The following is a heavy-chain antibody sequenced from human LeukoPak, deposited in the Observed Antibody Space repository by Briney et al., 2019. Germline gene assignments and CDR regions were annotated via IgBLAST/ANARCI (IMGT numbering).Heavy chain of an antibody. V-gene: IGHV1-24*01. D-gene: IGHD6-13*01. CDR1: GYTLTELS. CDR2: FDPEDGET. CDR3: AVGGIAAAGLYYYYMDV. Sequence: ASVKVSCKVSGYTLTELSMHWVRQAPGKGLEWMGGFDPEDGETIYAQKFQGRVTMTEDTSTDTAYMELSSLRSEDTAVYYSAVGGIAAAGLYYYYMDVWGKGTTVTVSS. J-gene: IGHJ6*03.